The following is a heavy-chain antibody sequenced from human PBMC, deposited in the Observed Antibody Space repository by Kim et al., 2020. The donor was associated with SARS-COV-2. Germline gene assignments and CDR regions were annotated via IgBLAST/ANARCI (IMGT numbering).Heavy chain of an antibody. D-gene: IGHD1-20*01. V-gene: IGHV3-30*02. J-gene: IGHJ4*02. Sequence: DSVKGRVTISRDNSKGTRYLHMNSLRPGDTAVYFCAKESAGGIKLSSYFDYWGQGTQVTVSS. CDR3: AKESAGGIKLSSYFDY.